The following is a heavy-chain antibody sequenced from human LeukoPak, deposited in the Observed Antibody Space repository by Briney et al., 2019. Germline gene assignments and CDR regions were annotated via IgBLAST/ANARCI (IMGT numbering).Heavy chain of an antibody. D-gene: IGHD6-13*01. Sequence: SETLSLTCTVSGVSISSYYWSWLRQPAGKGLEGIGRINSTGSTNYNPSLKSRVTMSVDTSKNQFSLRLRSVTAADTAVYYCARQIASAGTAGFDFWGQGALVTVSS. CDR1: GVSISSYY. CDR3: ARQIASAGTAGFDF. V-gene: IGHV4-4*07. J-gene: IGHJ4*02. CDR2: INSTGST.